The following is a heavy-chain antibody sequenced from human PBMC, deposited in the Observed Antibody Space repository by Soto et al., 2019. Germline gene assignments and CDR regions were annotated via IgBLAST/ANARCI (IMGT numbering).Heavy chain of an antibody. V-gene: IGHV4-59*01. J-gene: IGHJ3*02. CDR2: IYYSGST. CDR3: ARVWGGAFDI. CDR1: GGSISSYY. D-gene: IGHD3-10*01. Sequence: NPSETLSLTCTVSGGSISSYYWSWIRQPPGKGLEWIGYIYYSGSTNYNPSLKSRVTISVDTSKNQFSLKLSSVTAADTAVCYCARVWGGAFDIWGQGTMVTVSS.